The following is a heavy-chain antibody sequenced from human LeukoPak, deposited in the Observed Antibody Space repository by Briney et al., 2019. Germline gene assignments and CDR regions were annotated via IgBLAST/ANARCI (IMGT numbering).Heavy chain of an antibody. V-gene: IGHV3-49*04. CDR3: TSVHDSSAYYHSGIDY. D-gene: IGHD3-22*01. Sequence: GGSLRLSCTPSGFNFCDYAMSWVRQAPGKGLEWVGFIRSKDYRGATGDAASVKGRVTISRDDSKSIAYLYMNSLKTEDTAVYYCTSVHDSSAYYHSGIDYWGQGTLVTVSS. CDR1: GFNFCDYA. CDR2: IRSKDYRGAT. J-gene: IGHJ4*02.